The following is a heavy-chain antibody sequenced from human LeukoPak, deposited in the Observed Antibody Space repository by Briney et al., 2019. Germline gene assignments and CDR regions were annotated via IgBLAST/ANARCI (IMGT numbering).Heavy chain of an antibody. CDR3: TRGDSSGYYEASFYY. CDR1: GFTFGDYA. V-gene: IGHV3-49*04. Sequence: PGGSLRLSCTASGFTFGDYAMSWVRQAPGKGLEWVGFIRSKAYGGTTEYAASVKGRFTISRDDSKSIAYLQMNSLKTEDTAVYYCTRGDSSGYYEASFYYWGQGTLVTVSS. D-gene: IGHD3-22*01. CDR2: IRSKAYGGTT. J-gene: IGHJ4*02.